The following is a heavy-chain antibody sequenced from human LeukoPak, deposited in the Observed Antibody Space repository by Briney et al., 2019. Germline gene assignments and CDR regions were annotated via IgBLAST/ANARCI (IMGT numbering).Heavy chain of an antibody. V-gene: IGHV3-21*04. CDR1: GFTFSSYS. CDR3: AKEAVTYYDILTGFGYFDY. Sequence: GGSLRLSCAASGFTFSSYSMNWVRQAPGKGLEWVSSISSSSSYIYYADSVKGRFTISRDNSKNTLYLQMNSLRAEDTAVYYRAKEAVTYYDILTGFGYFDYWGQGTLVTVSS. CDR2: ISSSSSYI. J-gene: IGHJ4*02. D-gene: IGHD3-9*01.